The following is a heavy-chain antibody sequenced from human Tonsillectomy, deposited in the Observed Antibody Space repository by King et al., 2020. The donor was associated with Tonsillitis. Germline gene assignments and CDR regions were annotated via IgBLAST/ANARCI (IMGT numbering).Heavy chain of an antibody. Sequence: QLQESGPGLVKPSETLSLTCTVSGGSISSYYWSWIRQPPGKGLEWIGYIYYSGSTNYNPSLKSRVTISVDNSKNQVSLKLRSVTAADTAVYYCARADYYGMDVWGQGTTVTVSS. CDR3: ARADYYGMDV. V-gene: IGHV4-59*01. CDR2: IYYSGST. CDR1: GGSISSYY. J-gene: IGHJ6*02.